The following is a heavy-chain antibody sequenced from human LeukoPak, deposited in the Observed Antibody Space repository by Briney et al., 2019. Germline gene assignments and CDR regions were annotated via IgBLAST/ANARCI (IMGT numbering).Heavy chain of an antibody. CDR2: IKQDGSEK. CDR3: ARDHVYYDILTGLDAFDI. J-gene: IGHJ3*02. Sequence: GGSLRLSCAASGFTFSSYWMSWVRQAPGKGLEWVANIKQDGSEKYYVDSVKGRFTISRDNAKNSLYLQMNSLRAEDTAVYYCARDHVYYDILTGLDAFDIWGQGTMVTVSS. V-gene: IGHV3-7*01. CDR1: GFTFSSYW. D-gene: IGHD3-9*01.